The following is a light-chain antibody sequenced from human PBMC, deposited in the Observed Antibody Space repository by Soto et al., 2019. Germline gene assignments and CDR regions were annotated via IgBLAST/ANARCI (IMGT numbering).Light chain of an antibody. J-gene: IGKJ1*01. Sequence: EIVLTQSPGTLSLSPGERATLSCRASQSVSSYLGWYQQKPGQTPRLLIYDTSNRATGIPARFSGSGSGTDFTLTISRLEPEDFAVYYCQQYGSSSRTFGQGTKVDIK. CDR1: QSVSSY. V-gene: IGKV3-20*01. CDR2: DTS. CDR3: QQYGSSSRT.